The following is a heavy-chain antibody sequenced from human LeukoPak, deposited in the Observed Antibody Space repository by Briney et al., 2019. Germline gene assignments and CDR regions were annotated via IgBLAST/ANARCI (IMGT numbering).Heavy chain of an antibody. CDR1: GGTFSSYA. Sequence: GASVKVSCKASGGTFSSYAISWVRQAPGQGLEWMGGIIPTFGTANYAQKFQGRVTMTRDTSITTAYMELSRLRSDDTAVYYCARDERYDSSGYPFDYWGQGTLVTVSS. V-gene: IGHV1-69*05. J-gene: IGHJ4*02. CDR2: IIPTFGTA. D-gene: IGHD3-22*01. CDR3: ARDERYDSSGYPFDY.